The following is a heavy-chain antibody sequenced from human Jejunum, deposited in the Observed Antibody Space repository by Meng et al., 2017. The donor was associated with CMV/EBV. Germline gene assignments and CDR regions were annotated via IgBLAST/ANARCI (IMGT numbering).Heavy chain of an antibody. Sequence: VSGGSIRSYYWSWVRQSPGKGLEWLGYIHYSESTRYNPSLESRVTMSLDRSRNQFSLRLSSVTAADTAVYFCVRGVSPTEWPLEKWGQGTLVTVSS. D-gene: IGHD3-3*01. J-gene: IGHJ4*02. V-gene: IGHV4-59*01. CDR1: GGSIRSYY. CDR2: IHYSEST. CDR3: VRGVSPTEWPLEK.